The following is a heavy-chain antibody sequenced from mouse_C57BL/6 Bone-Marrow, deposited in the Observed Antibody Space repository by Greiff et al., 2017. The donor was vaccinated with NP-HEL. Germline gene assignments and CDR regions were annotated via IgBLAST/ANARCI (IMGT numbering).Heavy chain of an antibody. CDR1: GYTFTSYG. CDR3: ASETTYFDY. CDR2: IYPRSGNT. J-gene: IGHJ2*01. V-gene: IGHV1-81*01. D-gene: IGHD2-13*01. Sequence: VKLVESGAELARPGASVKLSCKASGYTFTSYGISWVKQRTGQGLEWIGEIYPRSGNTYYNEKFKGKATLTADKSSSTAYMELRSLTSEDSAVYFCASETTYFDYWGQGTTLTVSS.